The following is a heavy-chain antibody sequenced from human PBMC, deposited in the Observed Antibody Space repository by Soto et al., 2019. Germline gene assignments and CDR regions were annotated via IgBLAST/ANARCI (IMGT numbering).Heavy chain of an antibody. CDR2: ISYDGSNK. J-gene: IGHJ4*02. Sequence: QVQLVESGGGVVQPGRSLRLSCAASGFTFSSYGMHWVRQAPGKGLEWVAVISYDGSNKYYADSVKGRFTISRDNSKNTLXLXXXXXXXXXXXXYYCAKGSSGYDIDYWGQGTLVTVSS. D-gene: IGHD5-12*01. CDR1: GFTFSSYG. V-gene: IGHV3-30*03. CDR3: AKGSSGYDIDY.